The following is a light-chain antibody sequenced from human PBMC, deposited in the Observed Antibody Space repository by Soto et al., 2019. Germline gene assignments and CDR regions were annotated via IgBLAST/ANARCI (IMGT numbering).Light chain of an antibody. CDR2: AAF. CDR1: QGINTW. V-gene: IGKV1-12*01. J-gene: IGKJ3*01. Sequence: DIQMTQSPSSVSASVGDRVTITCRASQGINTWLAWYQQKPGKAPKLLIVAAFSLQSGVPSRFSGSRSGTDFTLTINSVQPEDSATYYCQQADSFPLTFGPGTKVEI. CDR3: QQADSFPLT.